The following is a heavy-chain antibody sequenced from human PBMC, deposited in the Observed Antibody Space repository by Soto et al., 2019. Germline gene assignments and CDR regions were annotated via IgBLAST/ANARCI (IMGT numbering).Heavy chain of an antibody. CDR1: GFTFSSYS. J-gene: IGHJ6*02. Sequence: EVQLVESGGGLVKPGGSLRLSCAASGFTFSSYSMNWVRQAPGKGLEWVSSISSSSSYIYYADSVKGRFTISRDNAKNXLXRKMNSLRAEDTAVYYCARGLRSSWYEPDSSYGMDVWGQGTTVTVSS. CDR3: ARGLRSSWYEPDSSYGMDV. D-gene: IGHD6-13*01. V-gene: IGHV3-21*01. CDR2: ISSSSSYI.